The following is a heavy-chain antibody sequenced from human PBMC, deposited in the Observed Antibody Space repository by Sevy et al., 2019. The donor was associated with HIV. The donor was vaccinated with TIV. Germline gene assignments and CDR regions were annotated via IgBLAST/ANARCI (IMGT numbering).Heavy chain of an antibody. J-gene: IGHJ6*03. CDR2: INAGNGNK. CDR1: GYTFISYV. Sequence: ASVKVSCKASGYTFISYVMHWVRQAPGQRLEWMGWINAGNGNKKYSQKFQGRVTITRDTSASTAYMELSSLRSEDTAVYYCARDGWFGDYYMDVWGKGTTVTVSS. V-gene: IGHV1-3*01. D-gene: IGHD3-10*01. CDR3: ARDGWFGDYYMDV.